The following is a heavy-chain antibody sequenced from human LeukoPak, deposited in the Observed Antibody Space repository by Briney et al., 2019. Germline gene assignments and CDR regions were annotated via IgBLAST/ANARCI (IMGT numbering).Heavy chain of an antibody. CDR1: GYTFTDYY. CDR3: ARRSPSYYDFWSAEVAWFDP. V-gene: IGHV1-2*02. Sequence: ASVKVSCKASGYTFTDYYMHWVRQAPGQGLEWMGWINPNSGGTNYAQKFQGRVTKTRDTSISTAYMELSRLRFDDTAVYYCARRSPSYYDFWSAEVAWFDPWGQGTLVTVSS. D-gene: IGHD3-3*01. CDR2: INPNSGGT. J-gene: IGHJ5*02.